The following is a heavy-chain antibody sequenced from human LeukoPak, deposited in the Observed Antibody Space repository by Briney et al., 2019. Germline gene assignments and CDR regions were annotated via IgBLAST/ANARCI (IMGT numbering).Heavy chain of an antibody. CDR3: AKDFQYSSSSVDY. J-gene: IGHJ4*02. CDR1: GFPFSTYV. D-gene: IGHD6-6*01. CDR2: ISYDGSFK. Sequence: GGSLRLSCAASGFPFSTYVMHWVRQPPGQGLEWVAIISYDGSFKVYADSVKGRFTIPRDNSNNTLFLQMNSLRAEDTAVYYCAKDFQYSSSSVDYWGQGTLVTVSS. V-gene: IGHV3-30*18.